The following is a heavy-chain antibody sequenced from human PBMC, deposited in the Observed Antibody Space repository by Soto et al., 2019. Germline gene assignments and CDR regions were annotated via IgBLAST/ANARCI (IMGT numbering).Heavy chain of an antibody. J-gene: IGHJ6*02. D-gene: IGHD2-2*01. CDR2: IYFSGTT. CDR1: GGSISDGYYY. CDR3: ARDGAGIAVEAAASNRGMDV. Sequence: PSETLSLTCTVSGGSISDGYYYWSWIRQHPGKGPEWIGYIYFSGTTYYNPSLQSRVTISVDTSKNQFSLNLSSVTAADTAVYYCARDGAGIAVEAAASNRGMDVWGQGTTVTVSS. V-gene: IGHV4-31*03.